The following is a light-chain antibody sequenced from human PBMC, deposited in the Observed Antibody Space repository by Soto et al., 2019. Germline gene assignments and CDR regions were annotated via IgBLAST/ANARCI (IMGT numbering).Light chain of an antibody. J-gene: IGLJ1*01. CDR3: ISYTDRQSYL. CDR2: AVS. V-gene: IGLV2-14*03. CDR1: SSDIGSYDH. Sequence: QSVLTQPACVSVSPGQSITMSCSGTSSDIGSYDHVAWYQQFPGKSPKLIIYAVSDRPSGVSDRFSGSKSGISASLTISGLQTEDEADYYCISYTDRQSYLFGTGTKVTVL.